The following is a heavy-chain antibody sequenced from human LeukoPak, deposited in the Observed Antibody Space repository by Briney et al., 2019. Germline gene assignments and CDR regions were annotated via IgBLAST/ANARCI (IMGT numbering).Heavy chain of an antibody. J-gene: IGHJ3*01. CDR3: AAPSARSTVTTWSAFDL. Sequence: ASVKVSCKVSGYRLTELYIYWVRQAPGEGPEWMGGFDPEDDRGIYAQKFQGRVTMTEDTSTNTAYMELSSLRSEDSAMYYRAAPSARSTVTTWSAFDLWGQGTMVTVSS. V-gene: IGHV1-24*01. CDR2: FDPEDDRG. D-gene: IGHD4-17*01. CDR1: GYRLTELY.